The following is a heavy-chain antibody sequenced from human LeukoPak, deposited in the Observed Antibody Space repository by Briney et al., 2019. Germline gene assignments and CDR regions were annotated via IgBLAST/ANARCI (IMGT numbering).Heavy chain of an antibody. D-gene: IGHD6-13*01. V-gene: IGHV1-58*01. Sequence: GASVKVSCKASGFTFTSSAVQWVRQARGQRLEWIGWIVVGSGNTNYAQKFQERVTITRDMSTSTAYMELSSLRSEDTAVYYCARGRRGSSSQVFWFDPWGQGTLVTVSS. J-gene: IGHJ5*02. CDR3: ARGRRGSSSQVFWFDP. CDR1: GFTFTSSA. CDR2: IVVGSGNT.